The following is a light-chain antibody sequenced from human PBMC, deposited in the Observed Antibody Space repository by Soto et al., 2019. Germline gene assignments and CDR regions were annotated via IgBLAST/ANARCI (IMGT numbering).Light chain of an antibody. V-gene: IGLV2-14*03. Sequence: QSVLTQPASVSGSPGQSITITCTGTRSDIGAYNFVSWYQQHPGEVPKLMLYDVSIRPSGVSNRFSGSKSGNTASLTISGLQAEDEADCYCTSWTTSTTMIFGGGTKVTDL. CDR1: RSDIGAYNF. CDR2: DVS. CDR3: TSWTTSTTMI. J-gene: IGLJ2*01.